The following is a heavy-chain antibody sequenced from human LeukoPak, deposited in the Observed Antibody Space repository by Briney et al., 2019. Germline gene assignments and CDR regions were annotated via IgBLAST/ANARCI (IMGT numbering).Heavy chain of an antibody. D-gene: IGHD2-15*01. CDR2: INHSGST. CDR3: ARRPSYCSGGSCLSFYYYYYMDV. Sequence: PSETLSLTCAVYGGSFSGYYWSWIRQPPGKGLEWIGEINHSGSTNYNPSLKSRVTISVDTSKNQFSLKLSSVTAADTAVYCCARRPSYCSGGSCLSFYYYYYMDVWGKGTTVTVSS. CDR1: GGSFSGYY. J-gene: IGHJ6*03. V-gene: IGHV4-34*01.